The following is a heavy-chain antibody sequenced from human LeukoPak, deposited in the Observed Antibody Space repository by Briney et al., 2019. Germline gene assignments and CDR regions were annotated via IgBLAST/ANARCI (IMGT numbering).Heavy chain of an antibody. D-gene: IGHD3-10*01. Sequence: GGSLRLSCEASGFSFSGSSMNWVRQAPGKGLEWVSSITSSSHQIHYADSVKGRFTISRDNAKNSLYLQMNSLRAEDTAVYYCSRDHNFYDSGGGFDPWGQGTLVTVSS. V-gene: IGHV3-21*01. CDR3: SRDHNFYDSGGGFDP. CDR2: ITSSSHQI. CDR1: GFSFSGSS. J-gene: IGHJ5*02.